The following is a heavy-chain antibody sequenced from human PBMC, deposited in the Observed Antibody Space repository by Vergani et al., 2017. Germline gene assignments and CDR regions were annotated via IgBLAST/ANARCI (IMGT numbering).Heavy chain of an antibody. J-gene: IGHJ4*02. CDR2: IYYSGST. V-gene: IGHV4-34*11. CDR1: GGSFSGYY. CDR3: ASSPYYYDSSGHDY. Sequence: QVQLQQWGAGLLKPSETLSLTCAVYGGSFSGYYWSWIRQPPGKGLEWIGYIYYSGSTNYNPSLKSRVTISVDTSKNQFSLKLSSVTAADTAVYYCASSPYYYDSSGHDYWGQGTLVTVSS. D-gene: IGHD3-22*01.